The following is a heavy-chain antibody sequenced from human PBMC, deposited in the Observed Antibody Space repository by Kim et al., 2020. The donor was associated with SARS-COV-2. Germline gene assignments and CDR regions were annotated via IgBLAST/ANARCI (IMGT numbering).Heavy chain of an antibody. CDR1: GFTFRSYG. CDR3: TRDGGEAVAGSFDI. D-gene: IGHD6-19*01. CDR2: IWYDESKE. V-gene: IGHV3-33*08. J-gene: IGHJ4*02. Sequence: GGSLRLSCAASGFTFRSYGMHWVRQTPGKGLEWVAIIWYDESKEYYADSVKGRFTISRDNSKNTLFLQMNDLRGDDTAVYYCTRDGGEAVAGSFDIWGQGTPVTVSS.